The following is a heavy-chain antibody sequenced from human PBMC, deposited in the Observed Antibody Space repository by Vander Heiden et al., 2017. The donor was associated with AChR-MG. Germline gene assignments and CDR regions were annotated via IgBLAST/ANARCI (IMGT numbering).Heavy chain of an antibody. D-gene: IGHD3-16*01. CDR1: GFTFRVYA. V-gene: IGHV3-23*01. Sequence: EVQLLESGGGFVQPGGSLRLSCEVSGFTFRVYAMNWVRQAQGKGLGWVSRISGSSGATYYSDSVKGRFTISRDNAKNTLYLQMNSLRAQDTAAYFCAKDWPRGITFGGEGFDWWGQGTLVTVSS. CDR2: ISGSSGAT. CDR3: AKDWPRGITFGGEGFDW. J-gene: IGHJ4*02.